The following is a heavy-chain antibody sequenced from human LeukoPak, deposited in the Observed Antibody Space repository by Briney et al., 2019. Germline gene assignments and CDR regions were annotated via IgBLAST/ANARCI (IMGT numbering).Heavy chain of an antibody. J-gene: IGHJ4*02. Sequence: SETLSLTCTVSGGSISSSSYYWGWIRQPPGKGLEWIGSIYYSGSTYYNPSLKSRVTISVDTSKNQFSLKLSSVTAADTAVYYCARDLGYCSSTSCYGFRYYFGYWGQGTLVTVSS. V-gene: IGHV4-39*02. CDR2: IYYSGST. D-gene: IGHD2-2*01. CDR1: GGSISSSSYY. CDR3: ARDLGYCSSTSCYGFRYYFGY.